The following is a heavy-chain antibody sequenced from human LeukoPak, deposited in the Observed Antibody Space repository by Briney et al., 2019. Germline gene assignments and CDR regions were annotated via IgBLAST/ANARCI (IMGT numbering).Heavy chain of an antibody. J-gene: IGHJ4*02. V-gene: IGHV4-39*01. Sequence: SETLSLTCTVSGGSISSSSYYWGWIRQPPGKGLEWIGSIYYSGSTYYNPSLKSRVTISVDTSKNQFSLKLSSVTAADTAGYFCARHQGGRFLEWLLHNNFDYWGQGTLVTVSS. D-gene: IGHD3-3*01. CDR1: GGSISSSSYY. CDR3: ARHQGGRFLEWLLHNNFDY. CDR2: IYYSGST.